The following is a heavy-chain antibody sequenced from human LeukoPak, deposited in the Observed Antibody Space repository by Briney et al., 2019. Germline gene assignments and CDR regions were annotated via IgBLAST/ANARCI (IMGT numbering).Heavy chain of an antibody. V-gene: IGHV3-66*02. CDR2: LYSGGHT. CDR1: GYTVTSSY. D-gene: IGHD3-22*01. CDR3: ARARCDSCGYGS. Sequence: GGSLRLSCAASGYTVTSSYMSWVRQAPGKGLEWVAVLYSGGHTYYAGSVRGRFTISRDTSKNTLYLQMDSLRSEDTAEYYCARARCDSCGYGSWGQGTLVTVSS. J-gene: IGHJ5*02.